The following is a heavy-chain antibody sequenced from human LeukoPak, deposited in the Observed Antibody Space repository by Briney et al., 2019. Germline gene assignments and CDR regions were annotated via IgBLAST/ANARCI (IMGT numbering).Heavy chain of an antibody. CDR1: GFSFSSHW. V-gene: IGHV3-7*05. CDR3: ARTQCISTRCSHYFDS. J-gene: IGHJ4*02. D-gene: IGHD2-2*01. Sequence: GGSLRLSCAASGFSFSSHWMSWVHQAPGKGLEWVANIKQDGSDKYYMDSVKGRLTISRDNSKNSLYLQMDSLRAEDTAVYYCARTQCISTRCSHYFDSWGQGTLVTVSS. CDR2: IKQDGSDK.